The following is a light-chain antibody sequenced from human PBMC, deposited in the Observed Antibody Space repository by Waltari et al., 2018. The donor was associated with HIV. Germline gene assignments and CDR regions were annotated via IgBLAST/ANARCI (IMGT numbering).Light chain of an antibody. CDR1: ASKIGAGFD. CDR2: GDT. V-gene: IGLV1-40*01. CDR3: QSYDISLTGLWV. Sequence: TQPPSVSGAPGQSVSISCTGNASKIGAGFDSHWYRPSPRTAPKLVIYGDTVRPSGVTDRFSGSRSLNSVSLDISGLRAEDAGDYYCQSYDISLTGLWVFGGGTKLTVL. J-gene: IGLJ3*02.